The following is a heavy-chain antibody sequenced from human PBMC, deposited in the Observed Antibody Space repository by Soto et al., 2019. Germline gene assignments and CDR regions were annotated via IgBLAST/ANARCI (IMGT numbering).Heavy chain of an antibody. CDR1: GFTFSSYA. CDR2: ISGSGGST. V-gene: IGHV3-23*01. D-gene: IGHD2-21*02. Sequence: GGSLRLSCAESGFTFSSYATSWVRQAPGKGLEWVSAISGSGGSTYYADSVKGRFTISRDNSKNTLYLQMHRRRAEDTAGYYCSKDRLVTHGMDVGGQGTTVTVSS. CDR3: SKDRLVTHGMDV. J-gene: IGHJ6*02.